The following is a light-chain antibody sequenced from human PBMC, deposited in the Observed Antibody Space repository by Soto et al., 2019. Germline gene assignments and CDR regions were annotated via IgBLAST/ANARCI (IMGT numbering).Light chain of an antibody. Sequence: EVVLTQFPATLSLSPGERATLSCRASQNVRAILDWYQQKPGQAPRLLIYVASNRATGIPDRFSGSGSGTDTPLTISRREPEVFAVYYCQQHSHWPPWTFGQGTRVEI. J-gene: IGKJ1*01. CDR2: VAS. CDR3: QQHSHWPPWT. CDR1: QNVRAI. V-gene: IGKV3-11*01.